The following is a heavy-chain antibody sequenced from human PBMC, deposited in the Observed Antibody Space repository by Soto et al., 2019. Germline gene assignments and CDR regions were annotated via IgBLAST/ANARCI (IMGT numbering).Heavy chain of an antibody. J-gene: IGHJ4*02. CDR3: VRDSGAKLSSS. CDR2: IVPIYRTA. CDR1: GGTFSSYR. D-gene: IGHD6-13*01. Sequence: VKVSCKASGGTFSSYRINWVRQAPGQGLEWVGGIVPIYRTADYAQKFQGRVTITADESARTSYMELRGLKSQDTAVYYCVRDSGAKLSSSWGQGTLVTVSS. V-gene: IGHV1-69*01.